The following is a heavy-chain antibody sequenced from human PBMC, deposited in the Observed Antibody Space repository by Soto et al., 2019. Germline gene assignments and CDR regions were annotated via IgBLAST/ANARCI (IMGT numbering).Heavy chain of an antibody. CDR3: ARHRTTVTYYYYYMDV. V-gene: IGHV1-8*01. CDR2: MNPNSGNT. Sequence: ASVKVSCKASGYTFTSYDINWVRQATGQGLEWMGWMNPNSGNTGYAQKFQGRVTMTRNTSISTAYMELSSLRSEDTAVYYCARHRTTVTYYYYYMDVWGKGTTVTVSS. J-gene: IGHJ6*03. CDR1: GYTFTSYD. D-gene: IGHD4-17*01.